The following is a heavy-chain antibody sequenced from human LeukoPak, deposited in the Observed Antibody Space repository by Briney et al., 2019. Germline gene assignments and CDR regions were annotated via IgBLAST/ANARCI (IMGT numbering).Heavy chain of an antibody. CDR2: ISTSGSII. J-gene: IGHJ3*02. V-gene: IGHV3-11*01. CDR1: GFSFSDYY. D-gene: IGHD4-23*01. CDR3: AKGREGGNPADAFDI. Sequence: GGSLRLSCSASGFSFSDYYMRWIRQAPGKGLEWVSYISTSGSIIYYADSVKGRFTISRDNAKNSLYLQMNSLRAEDTAVYYCAKGREGGNPADAFDIWGQGTMVTVSS.